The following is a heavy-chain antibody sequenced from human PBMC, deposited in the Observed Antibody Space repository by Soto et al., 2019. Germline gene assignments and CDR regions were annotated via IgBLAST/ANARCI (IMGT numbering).Heavy chain of an antibody. CDR3: AINSYGYTFYAY. D-gene: IGHD5-18*01. J-gene: IGHJ4*02. Sequence: QVQLQESGPGLVKPSQTLSLTCTVSGGSISSGDYYWSWIRQPPGKGLEWIGYIYYSGSTYYNPSHTGRIXXXVXXSKNHFSLKLSSVTAADTAVYYCAINSYGYTFYAYWGQGTLVTVSS. CDR1: GGSISSGDYY. CDR2: IYYSGST. V-gene: IGHV4-30-4*01.